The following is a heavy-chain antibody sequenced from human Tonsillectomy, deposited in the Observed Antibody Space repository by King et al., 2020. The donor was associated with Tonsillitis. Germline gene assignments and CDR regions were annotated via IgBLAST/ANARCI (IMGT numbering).Heavy chain of an antibody. CDR1: GYDFTTYW. J-gene: IGHJ3*02. Sequence: VQLVQSGAEVKKPGESLKISCKASGYDFTTYWIGWVRQMPGKGLEWMGIIYPDDFDSRYSPSFQGQVTISADKSVSTAYLQWSSLKASDTAMYHCARQGEYYYDSSGYYPVAAFDIWGLGTMVTVSS. D-gene: IGHD3-22*01. CDR2: IYPDDFDS. CDR3: ARQGEYYYDSSGYYPVAAFDI. V-gene: IGHV5-51*01.